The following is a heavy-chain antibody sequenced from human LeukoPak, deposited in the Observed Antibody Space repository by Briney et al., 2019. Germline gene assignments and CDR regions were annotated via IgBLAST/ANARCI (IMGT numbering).Heavy chain of an antibody. CDR1: GYTLTSYG. J-gene: IGHJ4*02. Sequence: ASVKVSCKASGYTLTSYGISWVRQAPGQGLEWMGWISAYNGNTNYAQKLQGRVTMTTDTSTSTAYMELRSLRSDDTAVYYCASAYYDYVWGSYRPLDCWGQGTLVTVSS. D-gene: IGHD3-16*02. V-gene: IGHV1-18*01. CDR3: ASAYYDYVWGSYRPLDC. CDR2: ISAYNGNT.